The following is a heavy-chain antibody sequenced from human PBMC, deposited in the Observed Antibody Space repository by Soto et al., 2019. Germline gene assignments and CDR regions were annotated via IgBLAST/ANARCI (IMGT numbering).Heavy chain of an antibody. V-gene: IGHV4-31*03. Sequence: SETLSLTCTVSGGSISDGYYWSWIRQHPGKGLEWIGSISDSGSTSYNPSLKSRLTISVDTSKNQFSLNLRSVTAADTAVYYCARGGGYDSFDFWGQGIQVTVSS. CDR2: ISDSGST. D-gene: IGHD2-15*01. CDR3: ARGGGYDSFDF. J-gene: IGHJ4*02. CDR1: GGSISDGYY.